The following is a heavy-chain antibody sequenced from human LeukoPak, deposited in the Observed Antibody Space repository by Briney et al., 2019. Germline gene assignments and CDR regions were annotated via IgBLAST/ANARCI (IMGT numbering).Heavy chain of an antibody. CDR3: ARLGITIFGVVKVLFDY. D-gene: IGHD3-3*01. CDR2: IYYSGST. J-gene: IGHJ4*02. V-gene: IGHV4-39*01. CDR1: GGSLRSYY. Sequence: SEALSLTCSVSGGSLRSYYWGWIRQPPGKGLEWIGSIYYSGSTYYNPSLKSRVTISVDTSKNQFSLKLSSVTAADTAVYYCARLGITIFGVVKVLFDYWGQGTLVTVSS.